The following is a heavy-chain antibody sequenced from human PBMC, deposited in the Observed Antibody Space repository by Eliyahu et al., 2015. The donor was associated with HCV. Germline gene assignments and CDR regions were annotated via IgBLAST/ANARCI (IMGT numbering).Heavy chain of an antibody. CDR1: GYTFTGYY. V-gene: IGHV1-2*02. Sequence: QVQLVQSGAEVKKPGASVKVSCKASGYTFTGYYMHWVRQAPGXGLEWMGWINPNSGGTNYAQKFQGRVTMTRDTSISTAYMELSRLRSDDTAVYYCARGGRGYSGYDIKEYYFDYWGQGTLVTVSS. D-gene: IGHD5-12*01. J-gene: IGHJ4*02. CDR3: ARGGRGYSGYDIKEYYFDY. CDR2: INPNSGGT.